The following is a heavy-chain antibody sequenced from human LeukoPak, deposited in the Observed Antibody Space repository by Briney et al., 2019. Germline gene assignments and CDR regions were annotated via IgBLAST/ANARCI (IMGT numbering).Heavy chain of an antibody. CDR3: ARQYSK. J-gene: IGHJ4*02. V-gene: IGHV4-39*01. CDR2: ISYSGAP. CDR1: GASINTGGDY. Sequence: PSETLSLTCTVSGASINTGGDYWGWIRQTPGKGLEWIASISYSGAPFYNPSLKSRVTIPRDTSKNQFSLRLTSVSAADTAVYYCARQYSKWGQGTLLTVSS. D-gene: IGHD5-12*01.